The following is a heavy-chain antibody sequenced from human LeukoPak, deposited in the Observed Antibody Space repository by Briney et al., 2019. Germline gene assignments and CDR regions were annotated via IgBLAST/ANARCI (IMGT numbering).Heavy chain of an antibody. CDR2: MNTTGST. J-gene: IGHJ4*02. CDR1: GDSISIGSYY. V-gene: IGHV4-61*09. CDR3: ARDWDY. Sequence: PSETLSLTCTVSGDSISIGSYYWSWLRQPAGKGLEWVGHMNTTGSTKYNPSLKSRVTISVDTSNNQFSLKVSSVTAADTAVYYCARDWDYWGQRTLVTVSS.